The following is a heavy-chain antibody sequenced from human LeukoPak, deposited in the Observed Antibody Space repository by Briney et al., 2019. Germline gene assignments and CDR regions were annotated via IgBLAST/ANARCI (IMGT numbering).Heavy chain of an antibody. J-gene: IGHJ4*02. D-gene: IGHD1-26*01. CDR1: GFTFSSYA. V-gene: IGHV3-30*14. Sequence: PGGSLRLSCAASGFTFSSYAMHWVRQAPGKGLEWVAVIPYDGSNKYYADSVKGRFTISRDNSKNTLYVQMNSLGEEETAVYYLAREDEYSGSYRAFYYWGQGTLVTVSS. CDR3: AREDEYSGSYRAFYY. CDR2: IPYDGSNK.